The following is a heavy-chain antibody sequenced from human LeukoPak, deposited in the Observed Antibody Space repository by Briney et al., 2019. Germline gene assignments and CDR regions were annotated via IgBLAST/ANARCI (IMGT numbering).Heavy chain of an antibody. Sequence: GGSLRLSCASSAASGFTFSSYAMHWVRQAPGKGLEWVAVISYDGSNKYYADSVKGRFTISRDNSKNTVYLQMNSLRAEDTAVYYCATAPYCNGGSCYSGDLDFDYWGQGTLVTVSS. J-gene: IGHJ4*02. D-gene: IGHD2-15*01. V-gene: IGHV3-30-3*01. CDR3: ATAPYCNGGSCYSGDLDFDY. CDR2: ISYDGSNK. CDR1: GFTFSSYA.